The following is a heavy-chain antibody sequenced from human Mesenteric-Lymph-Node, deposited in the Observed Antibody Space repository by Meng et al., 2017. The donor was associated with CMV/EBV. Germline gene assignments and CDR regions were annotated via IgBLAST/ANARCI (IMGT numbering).Heavy chain of an antibody. V-gene: IGHV3-21*06. D-gene: IGHD6-19*01. CDR3: ATLHSTGFDY. CDR2: ISSSSTYI. CDR1: GYPVTGYY. J-gene: IGHJ4*02. Sequence: SCKASGYPVTGYYMHCVRQAPGKGLEWVSSISSSSTYIYYADSVKGRFTSSRDNAENSLYLQMDSLRAEDTAVYYCATLHSTGFDYWGQGTLVTVSS.